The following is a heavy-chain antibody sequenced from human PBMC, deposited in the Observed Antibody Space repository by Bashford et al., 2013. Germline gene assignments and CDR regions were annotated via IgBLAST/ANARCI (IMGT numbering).Heavy chain of an antibody. CDR2: IYYSGST. D-gene: IGHD2-2*01. V-gene: IGHV4-59*11. CDR1: GGSISSHY. Sequence: SSETLSLTCTVSGGSISSHYWSWIRQPPGKGLEWIGYIYYSGSTNYNPSFKSRVTISVDTSKNQFSLKLSSVTAADTAVYYCARVTSWYFYGDYWGPGEPGSPSPQ. CDR3: ARVTSWYFYGDY. J-gene: IGHJ4*02.